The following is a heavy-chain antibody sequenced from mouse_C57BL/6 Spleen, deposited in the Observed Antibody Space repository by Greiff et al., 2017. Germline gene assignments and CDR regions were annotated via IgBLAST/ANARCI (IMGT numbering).Heavy chain of an antibody. D-gene: IGHD4-1*01. V-gene: IGHV1-64*01. Sequence: VQLQQPGAELVKPGASVKLSCKASGYTFTSYWMHWVKQRPGQGLEWIGMIHPNSGSTNYNEKFKSKATLTVDKSSSTAYMQLSSLTSEDSAVYYCASQTGTGWYFDVWGTGTTVTVSS. J-gene: IGHJ1*03. CDR2: IHPNSGST. CDR1: GYTFTSYW. CDR3: ASQTGTGWYFDV.